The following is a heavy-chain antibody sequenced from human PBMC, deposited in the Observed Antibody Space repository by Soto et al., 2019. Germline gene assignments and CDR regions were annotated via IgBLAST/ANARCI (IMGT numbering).Heavy chain of an antibody. CDR1: GFTFSSYS. Sequence: EVQLVESGGGLVQPGGSLRLSCAASGFTFSSYSMNWVRQAPGKGLEWVSYISSSSSTIYYADSVKGRFTISRDNAKNSLYLQMNSLRAEDTAVYYCAREGKEPPSYYGSGGNWYFDLWGRGTLVTVSS. CDR3: AREGKEPPSYYGSGGNWYFDL. D-gene: IGHD3-10*01. CDR2: ISSSSSTI. J-gene: IGHJ2*01. V-gene: IGHV3-48*01.